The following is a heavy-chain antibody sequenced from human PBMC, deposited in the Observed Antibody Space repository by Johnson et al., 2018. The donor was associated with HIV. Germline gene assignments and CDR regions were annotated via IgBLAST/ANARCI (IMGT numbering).Heavy chain of an antibody. CDR3: ARLGFYNWNGGGALDI. CDR2: ISYDGSNE. D-gene: IGHD1-20*01. CDR1: GFTFSSYC. V-gene: IGHV3-30*03. Sequence: QVQLVESGGGVVQPGRSLRLSCAASGFTFSSYCLHWVRQAPGKGLEWVAVISYDGSNEYFADSVKGLFTISRDNSNNTLYLQMNSLRAEDTAVYYCARLGFYNWNGGGALDIWGQGTMVTVSS. J-gene: IGHJ3*02.